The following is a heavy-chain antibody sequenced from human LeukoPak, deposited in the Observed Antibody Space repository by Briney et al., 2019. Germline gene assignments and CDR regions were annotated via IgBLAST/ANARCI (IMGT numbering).Heavy chain of an antibody. CDR2: IHFSGNT. CDR3: ARGPLVGSEGGFDF. V-gene: IGHV4-31*03. J-gene: IGHJ4*02. Sequence: KTSETLSLTCTVSGDSISSDGLYWSWIRQHPAMGLEWIGYIHFSGNTYYNPSLKSRLTMSVDTSKNQFSLRLTSVTAADTAVYYCARGPLVGSEGGFDFWGLGTLVTVSS. CDR1: GDSISSDGLY. D-gene: IGHD3-10*01.